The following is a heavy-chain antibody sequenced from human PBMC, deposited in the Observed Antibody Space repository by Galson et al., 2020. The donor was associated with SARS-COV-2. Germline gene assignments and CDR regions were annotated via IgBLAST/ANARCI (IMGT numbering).Heavy chain of an antibody. D-gene: IGHD1-7*01. Sequence: GGSLRLSCAASGFTVSSNYMSWVRQAPGKGLEWVSVIYSDGSTHYADSVKGRFTISRDNSKNTMYLQINSLRAEDTAVYYCARERELYFFDYWGQGTLVTVSS. J-gene: IGHJ4*02. V-gene: IGHV3-53*01. CDR3: ARERELYFFDY. CDR2: IYSDGST. CDR1: GFTVSSNY.